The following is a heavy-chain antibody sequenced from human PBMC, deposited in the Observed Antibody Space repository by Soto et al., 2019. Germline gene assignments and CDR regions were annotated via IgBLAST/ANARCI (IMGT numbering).Heavy chain of an antibody. CDR1: GFTVSTYY. J-gene: IGHJ1*01. CDR2: IYTTGST. V-gene: IGHV3-53*01. D-gene: IGHD3-16*02. Sequence: EVQLVESGGGLIQPGGSLRVSCAASGFTVSTYYMSWVRQAPGKGLEWVSVIYTTGSTSYADSVKGRFTISRDNPKNKVYLQMNSLRPEDTAMYYCARDLGRYSDQHWGQGTLVTVSS. CDR3: ARDLGRYSDQH.